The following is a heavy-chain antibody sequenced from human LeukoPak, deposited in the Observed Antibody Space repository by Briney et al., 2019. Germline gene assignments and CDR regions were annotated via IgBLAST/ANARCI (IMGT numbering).Heavy chain of an antibody. CDR1: GFAFRDYA. J-gene: IGHJ4*02. V-gene: IGHV3-23*01. Sequence: GGSLRLSCAASGFAFRDYAMTWVRQAPGKGPEWVSTFTAGGNSTYYADSVKGRFIITRDNSKNTLYLQMNSLRAEDTAVYYCAKVLSKIYIYGPFDYWGQGSLVTVSS. CDR2: FTAGGNST. CDR3: AKVLSKIYIYGPFDY. D-gene: IGHD5-18*01.